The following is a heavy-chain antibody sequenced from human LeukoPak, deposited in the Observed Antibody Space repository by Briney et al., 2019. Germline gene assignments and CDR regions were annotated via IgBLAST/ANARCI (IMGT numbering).Heavy chain of an antibody. CDR1: GDSVSSNSAA. Sequence: SQTLSLTCAISGDSVSSNSAAWNWIRQSPPRGLEWLGRTYYRSKWYNDYAVSVKSRITINPDTSKNQFSLQLNSVTPEDTAVYYCARGRGPGWNSPPSYYYYGMDVWGQGTTVTVSS. J-gene: IGHJ6*02. CDR2: TYYRSKWYN. D-gene: IGHD1-7*01. CDR3: ARGRGPGWNSPPSYYYYGMDV. V-gene: IGHV6-1*01.